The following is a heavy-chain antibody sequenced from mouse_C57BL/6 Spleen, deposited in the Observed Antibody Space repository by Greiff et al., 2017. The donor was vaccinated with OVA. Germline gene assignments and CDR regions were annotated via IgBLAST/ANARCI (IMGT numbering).Heavy chain of an antibody. Sequence: EVKLVESGGGLVKPGGSLKLSCAASGFTFSGYTMSWVRQTPEKMLEWVATISGGGGNTCYPDSVKGRFTFSRDNAKNTLYLQMSSLRSEDTALYYCARHPTVVATGAMDYWGQGPSVTVSS. CDR2: ISGGGGNT. CDR3: ARHPTVVATGAMDY. CDR1: GFTFSGYT. D-gene: IGHD1-1*01. J-gene: IGHJ4*01. V-gene: IGHV5-9*01.